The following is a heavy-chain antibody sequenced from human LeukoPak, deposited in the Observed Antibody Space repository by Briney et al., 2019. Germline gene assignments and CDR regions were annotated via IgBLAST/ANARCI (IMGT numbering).Heavy chain of an antibody. D-gene: IGHD2-8*02. CDR3: ARGYPGGGDAFDI. J-gene: IGHJ3*02. CDR2: ISHRGRT. V-gene: IGHV4-34*01. Sequence: TETLSLTCAVYGGSLSAYYWTFIRQSPGKGLEWIGEISHRGRTNYNASFRSRVTISLDTSKNQFSLKLSSVTAADTAVYYCARGYPGGGDAFDIWGQGTMVTVSS. CDR1: GGSLSAYY.